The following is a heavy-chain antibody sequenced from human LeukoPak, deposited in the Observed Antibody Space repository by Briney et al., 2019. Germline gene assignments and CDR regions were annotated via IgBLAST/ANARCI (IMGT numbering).Heavy chain of an antibody. CDR1: GYTFTSYG. D-gene: IGHD2-21*01. Sequence: ASVKVSCKASGYTFTSYGISWVRQAPGQGLEWMGWISAYNGNTNYAQKLQGRVTMTTDTSTSTAHMELRSLRSDDTAVYYCARDREEFNCGGDCYSSGWFDPWGQGTLVTVSS. V-gene: IGHV1-18*01. J-gene: IGHJ5*02. CDR3: ARDREEFNCGGDCYSSGWFDP. CDR2: ISAYNGNT.